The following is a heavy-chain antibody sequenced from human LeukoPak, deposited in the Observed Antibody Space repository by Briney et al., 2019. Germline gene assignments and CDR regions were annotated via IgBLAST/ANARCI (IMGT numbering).Heavy chain of an antibody. D-gene: IGHD3-10*02. CDR3: VTDLRQNPMFFDT. V-gene: IGHV1-18*01. CDR2: ISAYNGNT. J-gene: IGHJ4*02. Sequence: ASVKVSCKASGYTFSSYGISWVRQAPGQGLEWMEWISAYNGNTNYAQKLQGRVTMTTDTSTGTAFMELRSLRSDDTAVYYCVTDLRQNPMFFDTWGQGTLVTISS. CDR1: GYTFSSYG.